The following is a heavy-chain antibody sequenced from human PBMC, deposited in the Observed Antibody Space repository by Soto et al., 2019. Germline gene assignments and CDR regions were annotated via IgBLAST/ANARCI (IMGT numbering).Heavy chain of an antibody. CDR3: ISVSRTVYYGMDV. CDR2: IRSKANSYAT. CDR1: GFIFSGSA. J-gene: IGHJ6*02. D-gene: IGHD2-8*02. Sequence: LRLSCAASGFIFSGSAMHWVRQASGKGLEWVGRIRSKANSYATAYAASVKGRFTISRDDSKNTAYLQMNSLKTEDTAVYYCISVSRTVYYGMDVWGQGTTVTVSS. V-gene: IGHV3-73*01.